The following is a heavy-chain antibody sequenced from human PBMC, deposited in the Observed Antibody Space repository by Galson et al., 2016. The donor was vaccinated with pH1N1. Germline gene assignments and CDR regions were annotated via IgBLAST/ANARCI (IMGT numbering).Heavy chain of an antibody. V-gene: IGHV1-18*01. CDR2: ISPYDGNT. D-gene: IGHD3-16*01. CDR3: ARDTKIEGVTTGWFDP. CDR1: GYTFDMFG. Sequence: SVKVSCKASGYTFDMFGISWVRQAPGQGLQWMGWISPYDGNTNYAQKFQGRVTLTTDTSTSTAYLELRSLRSDDTAVYYCARDTKIEGVTTGWFDPWGQGTLVTVSS. J-gene: IGHJ5*02.